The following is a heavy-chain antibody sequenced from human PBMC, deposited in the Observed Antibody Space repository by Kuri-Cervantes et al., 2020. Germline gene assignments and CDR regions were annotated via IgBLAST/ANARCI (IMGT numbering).Heavy chain of an antibody. J-gene: IGHJ4*02. D-gene: IGHD1-26*01. Sequence: SETLSLTCTVSGGSFSGYYWTWIRQPPGKGLEWIGYIYYTGSTNYNPSLKSRVTISVDTSKNQFSLKLNSVTAADTAVYYCAKDPNTLSIVGAAVAFDSWGQGTLVTVSS. CDR2: IYYTGST. CDR1: GGSFSGYY. V-gene: IGHV4-59*01. CDR3: AKDPNTLSIVGAAVAFDS.